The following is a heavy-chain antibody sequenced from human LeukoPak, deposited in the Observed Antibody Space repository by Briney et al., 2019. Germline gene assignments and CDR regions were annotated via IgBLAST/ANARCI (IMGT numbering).Heavy chain of an antibody. V-gene: IGHV1-58*01. CDR1: GFTFTSSA. CDR3: ARDRYGAKRHYYGMDV. J-gene: IGHJ6*02. CDR2: IVVGSGNT. D-gene: IGHD4-17*01. Sequence: EASVKVSCKASGFTFTSSAVQWVRQARGQRLEWIGWIVVGSGNTNYAQKFQERVTITRDMSTSTAYMELSSLRSEDTAVYYCARDRYGAKRHYYGMDVWGQGTTVTVSS.